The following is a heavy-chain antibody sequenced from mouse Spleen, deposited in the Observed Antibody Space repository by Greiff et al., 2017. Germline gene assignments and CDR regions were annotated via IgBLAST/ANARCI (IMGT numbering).Heavy chain of an antibody. D-gene: IGHD1-2*01. J-gene: IGHJ4*01. CDR3: ARNSYGPYYAMDY. V-gene: IGHV2-9-1*01. Sequence: QVQLQQSGPGLVAPSQSLSITCTVSGFSLTSYAISWVRQPPGKGLEWLGVIWTGGGTNYNSALKSRLSISKDNSKSQVFLKMNSLQTDDTARYYCARNSYGPYYAMDYWGQGTSVTVSS. CDR1: GFSLTSYA. CDR2: IWTGGGT.